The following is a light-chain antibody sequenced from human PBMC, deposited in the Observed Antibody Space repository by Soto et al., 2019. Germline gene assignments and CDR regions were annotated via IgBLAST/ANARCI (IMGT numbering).Light chain of an antibody. V-gene: IGLV2-8*01. CDR3: SSYAGSNIVV. CDR1: SSDVGGYNY. Sequence: QSVLTQHPSASGSPGQSVTISCTGTSSDVGGYNYVSWYQQHPGKAPKLMIYEVSKRPSGVPDRFSGSKSGNTASLTVSGLQAEDEADYYCSSYAGSNIVVFGGGTKLTVL. J-gene: IGLJ2*01. CDR2: EVS.